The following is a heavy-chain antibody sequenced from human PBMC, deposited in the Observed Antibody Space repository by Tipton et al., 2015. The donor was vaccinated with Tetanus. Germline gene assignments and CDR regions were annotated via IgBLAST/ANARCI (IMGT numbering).Heavy chain of an antibody. CDR3: ARGYSYGGGWFDP. CDR1: GGSISSSSYY. CDR2: IYYSGST. Sequence: TLSLTCTVSGGSISSSSYYWGWIRQPPGKGLEWIGSIYYSGSTYYNPSLKSRVTISVDTSKNQFSLKLSSVTAADTAVYYYARGYSYGGGWFDPWGQGTLVTVSS. J-gene: IGHJ5*02. D-gene: IGHD5-18*01. V-gene: IGHV4-39*01.